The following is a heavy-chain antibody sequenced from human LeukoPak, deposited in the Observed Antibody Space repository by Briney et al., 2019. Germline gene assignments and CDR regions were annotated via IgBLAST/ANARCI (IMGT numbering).Heavy chain of an antibody. D-gene: IGHD3-10*01. V-gene: IGHV3-48*03. CDR2: ISSSGSTI. CDR3: ARGQQLWFGELSPDY. CDR1: GFTFSSCE. Sequence: GGSLRLSCAASGFTFSSCEMNWVRQAPGKGLEWVSYISSSGSTIYYADSVKGRFTISRDNAKNSLYLQMNSLRAEDTAVYYCARGQQLWFGELSPDYWGQGTLVTVSS. J-gene: IGHJ4*02.